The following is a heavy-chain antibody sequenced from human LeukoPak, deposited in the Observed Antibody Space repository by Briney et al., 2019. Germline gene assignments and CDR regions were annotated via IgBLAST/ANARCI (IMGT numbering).Heavy chain of an antibody. CDR1: GFTFSNYA. CDR2: IGASGGTT. Sequence: PGGSLRLSCAGSGFTFSNYAMTWVRQAPGKGLEWVSVIGASGGTTYYADSVKGRFTISRDNSKGTLYLQMNSLRAEDTAVYYCAKASITIFGVVIPFFDYWGQGTLVTVSS. D-gene: IGHD3-3*01. J-gene: IGHJ4*02. V-gene: IGHV3-23*01. CDR3: AKASITIFGVVIPFFDY.